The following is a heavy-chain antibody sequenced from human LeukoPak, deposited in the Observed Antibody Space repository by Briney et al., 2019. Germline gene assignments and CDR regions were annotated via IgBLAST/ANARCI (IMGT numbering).Heavy chain of an antibody. V-gene: IGHV3-7*01. CDR1: GFTFSRYW. CDR3: ARERESTYFYSYYGMDV. CDR2: IKQDGRKK. J-gene: IGHJ6*02. Sequence: GRSLRLSCGVSGFTFSRYWMSWVRQAPGKGLEWVANIKQDGRKKYYVDSVKGRFTNSRDNAQNSLHLQMNSLIAEDTPVYSCARERESTYFYSYYGMDVWGQGTTVTVSS. D-gene: IGHD3-10*01.